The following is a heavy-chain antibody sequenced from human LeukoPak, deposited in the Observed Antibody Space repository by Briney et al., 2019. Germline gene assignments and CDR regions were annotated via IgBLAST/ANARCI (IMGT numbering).Heavy chain of an antibody. CDR2: IYYSGST. V-gene: IGHV4-39*07. CDR1: GDSISSRSYY. CDR3: ASGYYGSGSYQFSDY. J-gene: IGHJ4*02. Sequence: SETLSLTCTVSGDSISSRSYYWGWIRQPPGKGLEWIGSIYYSGSTYYNPSLKSRVTISVDTSKNQFSLKLSSVTAADTAVYYCASGYYGSGSYQFSDYWGQGTLVTVSS. D-gene: IGHD3-10*01.